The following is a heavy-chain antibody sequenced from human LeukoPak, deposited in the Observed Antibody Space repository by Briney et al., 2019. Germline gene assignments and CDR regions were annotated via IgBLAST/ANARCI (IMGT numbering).Heavy chain of an antibody. D-gene: IGHD6-6*01. J-gene: IGHJ4*02. CDR3: ASGYSSSSIDY. Sequence: GGSLRLSCAASGFTFSSYSMNWVRQAPGKGLEWVSFISSSSSYIYYADSVKGRFTISRDNAKNSLYLQMNSLRAEDTAVYYCASGYSSSSIDYWGQGTLVTVSS. CDR2: ISSSSSYI. V-gene: IGHV3-21*01. CDR1: GFTFSSYS.